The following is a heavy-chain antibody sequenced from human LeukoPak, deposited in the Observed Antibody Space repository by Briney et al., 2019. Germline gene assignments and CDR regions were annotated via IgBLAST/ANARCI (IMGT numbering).Heavy chain of an antibody. CDR3: ARLLLGGGDGGYYFDY. D-gene: IGHD2-21*02. CDR1: GYTFTSYA. V-gene: IGHV1-3*01. J-gene: IGHJ4*02. Sequence: ASVKVSCKASGYTFTSYAMHWVRQAPGQRLEWMGWINAGNGNTKYSQKFQGRVTITRDTSASTAYMELSSLRSEDTAVYYCARLLLGGGDGGYYFDYWGQGTLVTVSS. CDR2: INAGNGNT.